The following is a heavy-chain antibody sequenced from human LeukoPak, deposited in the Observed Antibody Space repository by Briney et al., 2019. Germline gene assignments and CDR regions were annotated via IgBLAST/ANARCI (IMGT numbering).Heavy chain of an antibody. V-gene: IGHV4-39*07. CDR3: AREHARTYYYGMDV. CDR2: IYYSGST. CDR1: GGSISSSSYY. Sequence: SETLSLTCTVSGGSISSSSYYWGWIRQPPGKGLEWIGSIYYSGSTYYNPSLKGRVTISVDTSKNQFSLKLSSVTAADTAVYYCAREHARTYYYGMDVWGQGTTVTVSS. J-gene: IGHJ6*02.